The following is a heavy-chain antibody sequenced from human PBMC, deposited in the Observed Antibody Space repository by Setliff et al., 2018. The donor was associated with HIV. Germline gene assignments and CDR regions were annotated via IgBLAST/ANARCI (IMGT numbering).Heavy chain of an antibody. J-gene: IGHJ6*02. CDR1: GYTFTSYL. D-gene: IGHD6-13*01. Sequence: ASVKVSCKTSGYTFTSYLMHWLRQAPGQRLEWVGWINTDNGNTKYSQKFQGRVTITRDTSASTAYMELSSLRSEDTAVYYCARDFPSPDYSSSWAHLYYHYGMDVWGQGTTVTVSS. CDR3: ARDFPSPDYSSSWAHLYYHYGMDV. CDR2: INTDNGNT. V-gene: IGHV1-3*04.